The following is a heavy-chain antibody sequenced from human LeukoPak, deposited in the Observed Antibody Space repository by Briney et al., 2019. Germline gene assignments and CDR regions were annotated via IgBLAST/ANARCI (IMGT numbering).Heavy chain of an antibody. Sequence: SETLSLTCFVSGGSVSSSSYYWGWIRQPPGKGLEWIGSIYYSGGTYYNPSLKSRVIISVDTSKNQFSLKVSSVTAADTAVYYCARQSSGYYYGWFDPWGQGTLVTVSS. D-gene: IGHD3-22*01. J-gene: IGHJ5*02. V-gene: IGHV4-39*01. CDR2: IYYSGGT. CDR1: GGSVSSSSYY. CDR3: ARQSSGYYYGWFDP.